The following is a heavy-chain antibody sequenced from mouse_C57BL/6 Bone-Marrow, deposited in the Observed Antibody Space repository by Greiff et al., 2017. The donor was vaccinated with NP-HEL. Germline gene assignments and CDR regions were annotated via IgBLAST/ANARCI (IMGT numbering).Heavy chain of an antibody. CDR3: ARRGYDYDGYWYFDV. D-gene: IGHD2-4*01. CDR2: IDPSDSET. CDR1: GYTFTSYW. J-gene: IGHJ1*03. Sequence: QVHVKQPGAELVRPGSSVKLSCKASGYTFTSYWMHWVKQRPIQGLEWIGNIDPSDSETHYNQKFKDKATLTVDKSSSTAYMQLSSLTSEDSAVYYCARRGYDYDGYWYFDVWGTGTTVTVSS. V-gene: IGHV1-52*01.